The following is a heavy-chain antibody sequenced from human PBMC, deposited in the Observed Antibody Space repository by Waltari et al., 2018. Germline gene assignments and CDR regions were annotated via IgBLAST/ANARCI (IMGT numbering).Heavy chain of an antibody. CDR2: ISYDGSNK. D-gene: IGHD2-2*01. J-gene: IGHJ6*02. CDR3: ARDHPDPSSLIYYYYGMDV. CDR1: GFTFSSYA. Sequence: QVQLVESGGGVVQHGRSLRLCCAASGFTFSSYAMHWVRQATGKGPEWVAVISYDGSNKYYVDSVKGRFTISRDNSKNTLYLQMNSLRAEDTAVYYCARDHPDPSSLIYYYYGMDVWGQGTTVTVSS. V-gene: IGHV3-30*04.